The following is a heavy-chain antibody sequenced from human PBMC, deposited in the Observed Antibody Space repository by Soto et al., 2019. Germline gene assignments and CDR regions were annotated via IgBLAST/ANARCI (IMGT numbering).Heavy chain of an antibody. Sequence: EVQLLESGGGLVQPGGSLRFSCAASGFTFSNFAMSWVRLAPGKGLEWFASIGGSGGTYYADSVKGRFTISRDNSKNILYLYLNSLRAEDTAMYYCAKGQGWSYYYDSWGQGTLVTVSS. CDR3: AKGQGWSYYYDS. J-gene: IGHJ4*02. V-gene: IGHV3-23*01. D-gene: IGHD2-15*01. CDR2: IGGSGGT. CDR1: GFTFSNFA.